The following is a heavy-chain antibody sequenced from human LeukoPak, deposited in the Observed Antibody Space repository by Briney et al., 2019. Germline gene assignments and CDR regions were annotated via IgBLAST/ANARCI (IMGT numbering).Heavy chain of an antibody. CDR1: GFTFINYS. V-gene: IGHV3-21*01. Sequence: GGSLRLSCTASGFTFINYSMNWVRQAPGKGLEWVSSISISSNYIYYADSVKGRFTISRDNAKNSLYLHLNSLRAEDTAVYYCARAYYHASSDYYFPLDYWGQGTLVTVSS. CDR3: ARAYYHASSDYYFPLDY. CDR2: ISISSNYI. J-gene: IGHJ4*02. D-gene: IGHD3-22*01.